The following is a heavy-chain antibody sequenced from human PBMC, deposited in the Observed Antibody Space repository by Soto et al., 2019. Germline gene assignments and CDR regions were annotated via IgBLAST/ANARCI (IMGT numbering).Heavy chain of an antibody. CDR2: ISTNGGST. V-gene: IGHV3-64D*06. J-gene: IGHJ4*02. CDR1: GFTFSIYA. D-gene: IGHD3-22*01. Sequence: HPGGSLRLSCSPSGFTFSIYAMHWVRQAPGEGREYVWSISTNGGSTHYADSVKGRFTISRDNSKNTQYLQMSSLRADDTAVYYCVKGEYYYDSSGYYPFDYWGQGT. CDR3: VKGEYYYDSSGYYPFDY.